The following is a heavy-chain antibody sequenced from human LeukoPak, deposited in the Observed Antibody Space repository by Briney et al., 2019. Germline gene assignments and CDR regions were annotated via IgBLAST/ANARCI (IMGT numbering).Heavy chain of an antibody. Sequence: SETLSLTCTVAGDSISSSSCYWGWIRQSPGEGLEWIGSIYYNGRTYSNPSLKSRVSISVDTSKNHFSLKVSSVSAADTAVYHCAKHHILTGYSSFTPFFDSWGQGTLVTVSS. CDR2: IYYNGRT. J-gene: IGHJ4*02. V-gene: IGHV4-39*01. CDR1: GDSISSSSCY. CDR3: AKHHILTGYSSFTPFFDS. D-gene: IGHD3-9*01.